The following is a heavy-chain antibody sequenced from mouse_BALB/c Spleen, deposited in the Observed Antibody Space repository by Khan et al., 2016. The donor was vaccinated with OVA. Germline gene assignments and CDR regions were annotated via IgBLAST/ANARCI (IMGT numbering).Heavy chain of an antibody. D-gene: IGHD3-3*01. Sequence: VQLKESGPELVKPGASVKISCKTSGYTFTEYTLHWVKQSHGKSLEWIGVINPKNGITSYNRKFKGKATLTVDKSSSTAYMEFRSLTSEDSAVYYCARDAGRYWGQGTSVTVSS. J-gene: IGHJ4*01. CDR2: INPKNGIT. CDR1: GYTFTEYT. CDR3: ARDAGRY. V-gene: IGHV1-18*01.